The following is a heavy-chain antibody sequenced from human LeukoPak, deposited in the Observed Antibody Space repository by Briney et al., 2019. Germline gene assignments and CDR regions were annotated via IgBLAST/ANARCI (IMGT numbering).Heavy chain of an antibody. Sequence: GGSLRLSCAASGFTFSGCWMTWVRQAPGKGLEWVANIKEDGSNKYYADSVKGRFTISRDNSKNTLYLQMNSLRAEDTAVYYCANGGSYYFDYWGQGTLVTVSS. V-gene: IGHV3-7*01. J-gene: IGHJ4*02. CDR3: ANGGSYYFDY. CDR2: IKEDGSNK. D-gene: IGHD1-26*01. CDR1: GFTFSGCW.